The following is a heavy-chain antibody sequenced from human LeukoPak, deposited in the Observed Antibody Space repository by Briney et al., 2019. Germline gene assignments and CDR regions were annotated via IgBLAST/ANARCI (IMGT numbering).Heavy chain of an antibody. V-gene: IGHV1-46*01. Sequence: GASVKVSCKASGYTFTSYGISWVRQAPGQGLEWMGIINPSGGSTSYAQKFQGRVTMTRDTSTSTVYMELSSLRSEDTAVYYCAGYSSGWNFDYWGQGTLVTVSS. J-gene: IGHJ4*02. CDR2: INPSGGST. CDR3: AGYSSGWNFDY. D-gene: IGHD6-19*01. CDR1: GYTFTSYG.